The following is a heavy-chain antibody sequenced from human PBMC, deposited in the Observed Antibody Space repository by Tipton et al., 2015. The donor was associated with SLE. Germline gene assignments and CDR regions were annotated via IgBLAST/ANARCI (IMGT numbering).Heavy chain of an antibody. V-gene: IGHV4-34*01. CDR3: AREGGDIVATNWFDP. J-gene: IGHJ5*02. CDR1: GGSISSYY. CDR2: INHSGST. D-gene: IGHD5-12*01. Sequence: LRLSCTVSGGSISSYYWSWIRQPPGKGLEWIGEINHSGSTNYNPSLKSRVTISVDTSKNQFSLKLSSVTAADTAVYYCAREGGDIVATNWFDPWGQGTLVTVSS.